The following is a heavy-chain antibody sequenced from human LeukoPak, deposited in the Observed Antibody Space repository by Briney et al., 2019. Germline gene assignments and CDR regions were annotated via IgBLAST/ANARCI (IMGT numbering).Heavy chain of an antibody. V-gene: IGHV3-74*01. CDR2: INSDGSTT. J-gene: IGHJ4*02. CDR3: VRDTVRWYVFDY. CDR1: GFTLSSYW. Sequence: GGSLRLSCAASGFTLSSYWMHWVRQAPGKGLVWVSRINSDGSTTNYADSVKGRFTISRDNARNTLYLQMNSLRVGDTAVYYCVRDTVRWYVFDYWGQGALVTVSS. D-gene: IGHD4-23*01.